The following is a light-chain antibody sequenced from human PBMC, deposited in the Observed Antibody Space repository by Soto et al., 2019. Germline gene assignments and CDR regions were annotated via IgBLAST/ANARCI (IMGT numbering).Light chain of an antibody. CDR1: QSVSSN. CDR2: GAS. V-gene: IGKV3-15*01. Sequence: EIVMTQSPAPLSVSPGEKTNPSCKASQSVSSNLAWYQQKPGQAPRLLIYGASTRATGIPARFSGSGSGTEFTLTISSLQSEDFAVYYCQQYNNWPLFGGGTKVDIK. J-gene: IGKJ4*01. CDR3: QQYNNWPL.